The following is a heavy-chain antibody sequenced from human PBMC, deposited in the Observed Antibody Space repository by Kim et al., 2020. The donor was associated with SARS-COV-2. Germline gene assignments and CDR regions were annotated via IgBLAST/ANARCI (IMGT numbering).Heavy chain of an antibody. Sequence: GGSLRLSCSASGVTFSSNWMQWVRQRPGQGLVWVSLINGDGGMTTYADSVKGRFTVSRDNAKNTLHLQLNSLSPEDTAASYCATWSYWEALYWCRGTLVT. D-gene: IGHD3-10*01. CDR3: ATWSYWEALY. V-gene: IGHV3-74*03. CDR1: GVTFSSNW. CDR2: INGDGGMT. J-gene: IGHJ4*02.